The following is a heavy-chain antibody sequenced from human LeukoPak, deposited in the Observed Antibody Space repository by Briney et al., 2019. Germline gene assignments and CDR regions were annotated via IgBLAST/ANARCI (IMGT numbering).Heavy chain of an antibody. Sequence: PGGSLRLSCTASGFTFGDYAMSWVRQAPGKGLEWVGFIRSKAYGGTTEYAASVKGRFTISRDDSKSIAYLQMNSLKTEDTAVYYCTRVPYCSGGSCYSGAIFDYWGQGTLVTVSS. D-gene: IGHD2-15*01. CDR2: IRSKAYGGTT. CDR1: GFTFGDYA. V-gene: IGHV3-49*04. J-gene: IGHJ4*02. CDR3: TRVPYCSGGSCYSGAIFDY.